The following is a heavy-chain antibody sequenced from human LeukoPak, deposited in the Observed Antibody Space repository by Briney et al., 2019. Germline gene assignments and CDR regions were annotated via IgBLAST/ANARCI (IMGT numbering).Heavy chain of an antibody. D-gene: IGHD3-16*02. Sequence: PGGSLRLSCAASGFSFSTYWMAWVRQAPGKGLEWVANIKEDGSQKYLVDSVKGRFTISRDNAKNSLYLQMNSLSGEDTAVYYCAREIIGAASAFDCWSQGTLVTVSS. V-gene: IGHV3-7*03. J-gene: IGHJ4*02. CDR3: AREIIGAASAFDC. CDR2: IKEDGSQK. CDR1: GFSFSTYW.